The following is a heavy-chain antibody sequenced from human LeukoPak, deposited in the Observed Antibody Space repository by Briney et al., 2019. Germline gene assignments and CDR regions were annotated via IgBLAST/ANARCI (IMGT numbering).Heavy chain of an antibody. CDR2: IIPIFGTA. CDR3: AREPMDYDSSGPFDY. Sequence: ASVKVSCKASGGTFSSYAISWVRQAPGQGLEWMGGIIPIFGTANYAQKFQGRVTITADKSTSTAYMELSSLRSEDTAVYYCAREPMDYDSSGPFDYWGQGTLVTVSS. D-gene: IGHD3-22*01. V-gene: IGHV1-69*06. J-gene: IGHJ4*02. CDR1: GGTFSSYA.